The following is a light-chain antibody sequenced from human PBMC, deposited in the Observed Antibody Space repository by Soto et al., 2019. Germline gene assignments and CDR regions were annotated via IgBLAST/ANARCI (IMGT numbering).Light chain of an antibody. CDR2: DVS. J-gene: IGKJ1*01. Sequence: DIQMTQSPSALSESVGDTVTITCRASQIVSGWLAWYQQKPGKAPKLLIYDVSALPRGVPPRFSGSGSGTQFTLTISGLQPDDFATYYCQQYESFSATFGPGTKV. CDR3: QQYESFSAT. V-gene: IGKV1-5*01. CDR1: QIVSGW.